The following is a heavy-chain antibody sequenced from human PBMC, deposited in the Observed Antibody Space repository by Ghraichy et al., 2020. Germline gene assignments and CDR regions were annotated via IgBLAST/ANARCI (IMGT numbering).Heavy chain of an antibody. CDR2: IKSKTDGGTT. CDR1: GFTFSNAL. Sequence: GGSLRLSCAASGFTFSNALMSWVRQAPGKGLEWVGRIKSKTDGGTTDYAAPVKGRFTISRDDSKNTLYLQMNSLKTEDTAVYYCTTGPYDILTGYGVAWGQGTLVTVSS. J-gene: IGHJ5*02. D-gene: IGHD3-9*01. V-gene: IGHV3-15*05. CDR3: TTGPYDILTGYGVA.